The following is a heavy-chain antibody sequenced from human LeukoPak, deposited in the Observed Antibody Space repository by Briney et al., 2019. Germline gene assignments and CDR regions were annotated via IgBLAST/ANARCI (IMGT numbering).Heavy chain of an antibody. CDR1: RYSFTSYW. D-gene: IGHD6-13*01. CDR2: IYPGDSDT. CDR3: ARQAPIAAAGTHYFDY. J-gene: IGHJ4*02. Sequence: GESLKISCKGSRYSFTSYWIGWVRQMPGKGLEWMGIIYPGDSDTRYSPSFQGQVTISADKSISTAYLQWSSLKASDTAMYYCARQAPIAAAGTHYFDYWGQGTLVTVSS. V-gene: IGHV5-51*01.